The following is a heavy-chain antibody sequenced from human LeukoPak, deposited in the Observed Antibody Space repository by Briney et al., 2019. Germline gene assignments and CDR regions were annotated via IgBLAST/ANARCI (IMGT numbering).Heavy chain of an antibody. CDR3: ARSDTAMAYYGMDV. V-gene: IGHV1-69*04. CDR1: GGTFSSYA. Sequence: PVKVSCKASGGTFSSYAISWVRQAPGQGLEWMGRIIPILGIANYAQKFQGRVTITADKSTSTAYMELSSLRSEDTAVYYCARSDTAMAYYGMDVWGQGTTVTVSS. J-gene: IGHJ6*02. D-gene: IGHD5-18*01. CDR2: IIPILGIA.